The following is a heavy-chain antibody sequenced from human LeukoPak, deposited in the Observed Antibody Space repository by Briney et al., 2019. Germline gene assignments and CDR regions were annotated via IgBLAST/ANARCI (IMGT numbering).Heavy chain of an antibody. CDR1: GYTFTSYY. V-gene: IGHV1-46*01. D-gene: IGHD5-18*01. J-gene: IGHJ4*02. Sequence: GASVKVSCKASGYTFTSYYMHWLRQAPGQGLEWMGIINPSGGSTSYAQKFQGRVTMTRDTSTSTVYMELSSLRSEDTAVYYCARDWSDVDTAHKTPDYWGQGTLVTVSS. CDR3: ARDWSDVDTAHKTPDY. CDR2: INPSGGST.